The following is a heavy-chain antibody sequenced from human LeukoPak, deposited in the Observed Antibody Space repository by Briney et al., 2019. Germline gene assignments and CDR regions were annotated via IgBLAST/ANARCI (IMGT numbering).Heavy chain of an antibody. CDR1: GYTFTNYG. J-gene: IGHJ4*02. Sequence: ASVKVSCKASGYTFTNYGIHWVRQAPGQGLEWMGWISVYNDNTKYAQKFQGRVTMTRDTSINTAYMELSSLRSDDTAVYYCARVEVELPTITLEYYFDYWGQGTLVTVSS. D-gene: IGHD5-24*01. V-gene: IGHV1-18*01. CDR3: ARVEVELPTITLEYYFDY. CDR2: ISVYNDNT.